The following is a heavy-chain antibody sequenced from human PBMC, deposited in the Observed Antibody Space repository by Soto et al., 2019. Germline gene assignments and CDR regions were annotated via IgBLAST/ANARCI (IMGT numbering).Heavy chain of an antibody. CDR1: TSGFGGSNY. CDR3: ARGRFGMDV. Sequence: AGGSLRLSCAASTSGFGGSNYMTWVRQAPGKGLEWVSVIYRDGNTYYVDSVKGRFTISRDNSKNTLYLQMNSLRGEDTAVYYCARGRFGMDVWGQGTTVTVS. J-gene: IGHJ6*02. CDR2: IYRDGNT. V-gene: IGHV3-53*01.